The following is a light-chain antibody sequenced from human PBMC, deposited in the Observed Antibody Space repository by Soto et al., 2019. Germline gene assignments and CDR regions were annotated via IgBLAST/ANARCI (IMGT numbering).Light chain of an antibody. CDR2: GAS. J-gene: IGKJ5*01. CDR1: QSVNSNS. CDR3: QQYDSSPIT. V-gene: IGKV3-20*01. Sequence: IVLTQSPGTLSLSPGERATLSCRVSQSVNSNSLAWYSPKPRQAPRLLIDGASSRVTGIPDRFSGSGSGTDFTLTISRLEPEDFAMYYFQQYDSSPITFGQGTRLEIK.